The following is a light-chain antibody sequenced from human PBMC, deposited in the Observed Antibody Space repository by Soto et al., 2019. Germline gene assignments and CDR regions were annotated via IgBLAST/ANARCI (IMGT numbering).Light chain of an antibody. CDR3: QQYGGFPIT. CDR2: GAS. V-gene: IGKV3-20*01. CDR1: QSVSGRY. Sequence: EIVLTQSPGTLSLSPGERATLSCRASQSVSGRYLAWYQQKPGQAPRLLIYGASSRATGIPDRFSGGGSGTDFTLTISRLEPGDFAVYFCQQYGGFPITFGQGTRQEIK. J-gene: IGKJ5*01.